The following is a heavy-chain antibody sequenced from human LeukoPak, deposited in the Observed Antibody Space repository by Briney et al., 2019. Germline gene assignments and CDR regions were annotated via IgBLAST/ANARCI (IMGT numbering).Heavy chain of an antibody. D-gene: IGHD3-10*01. CDR1: GFTFDDYG. CDR2: ISGSGGST. V-gene: IGHV3-23*01. J-gene: IGHJ4*02. CDR3: AKVNYYGSGSYYDY. Sequence: GGSLRLSCAASGFTFDDYGMSWVRQAPGKGLEWVSAISGSGGSTYYADSVKGRFTISRDNSKNTLYLQMNSLRAEDTAVHYCAKVNYYGSGSYYDYWGQGTLVTVSS.